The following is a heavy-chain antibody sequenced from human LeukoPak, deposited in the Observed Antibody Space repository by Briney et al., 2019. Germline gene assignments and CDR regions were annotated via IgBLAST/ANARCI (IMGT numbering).Heavy chain of an antibody. J-gene: IGHJ5*02. CDR1: GGSISSSNW. Sequence: PSETLSLTCAVSGGSISSSNWWSWVRQPPGKGLEWIGEIYHSGSTNYNPSLKSRVTISVDKSKNQFSLKLSSVTAADTAVYYCARVIVGYCSSTSCLNWFDPWGQGTLVTVSS. V-gene: IGHV4-4*02. CDR3: ARVIVGYCSSTSCLNWFDP. D-gene: IGHD2-2*01. CDR2: IYHSGST.